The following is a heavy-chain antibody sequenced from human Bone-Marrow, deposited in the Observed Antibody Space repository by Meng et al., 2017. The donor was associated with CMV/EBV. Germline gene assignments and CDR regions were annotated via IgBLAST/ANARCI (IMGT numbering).Heavy chain of an antibody. J-gene: IGHJ6*01. Sequence: GESLKISCAASGFTFSDYYMSWIRQAPGKGLEWVSYISSSGSTIYYEDSVKGRFTISRDSANNSLYLQMNSLRAEDTAVYYRAREFAPRTYYYGMDVWGQGTTVTGSS. V-gene: IGHV3-11*01. CDR1: GFTFSDYY. D-gene: IGHD1-14*01. CDR3: AREFAPRTYYYGMDV. CDR2: ISSSGSTI.